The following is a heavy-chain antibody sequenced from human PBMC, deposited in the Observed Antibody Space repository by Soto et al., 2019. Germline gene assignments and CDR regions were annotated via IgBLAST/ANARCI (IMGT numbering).Heavy chain of an antibody. CDR2: INPNSGGT. Sequence: GASVKVSCKASGYTFTCSYMHWLRQAPGQGLEWMGWINPNSGGTNYAQKFQGWVTMTRDTSISTAYMELSRLRSDDTAVYYCARDMYNWNWNAFDIWGQGTMVTVSS. J-gene: IGHJ3*02. CDR3: ARDMYNWNWNAFDI. D-gene: IGHD1-7*01. V-gene: IGHV1-2*04. CDR1: GYTFTCSY.